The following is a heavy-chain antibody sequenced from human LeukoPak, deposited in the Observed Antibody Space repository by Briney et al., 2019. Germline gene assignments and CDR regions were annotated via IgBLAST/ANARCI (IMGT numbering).Heavy chain of an antibody. Sequence: SETLSLTCTVSGGSISSSSYYWGWIRQPPGKGLEWIGSIYYSGSTYYNPSLKSRVTISVDTSKNQFSLKLSSVTAADTAVYYCARQFFGDYTSGYYYGMDVWGQGTTVTVSS. J-gene: IGHJ6*02. D-gene: IGHD4-17*01. V-gene: IGHV4-39*01. CDR1: GGSISSSSYY. CDR2: IYYSGST. CDR3: ARQFFGDYTSGYYYGMDV.